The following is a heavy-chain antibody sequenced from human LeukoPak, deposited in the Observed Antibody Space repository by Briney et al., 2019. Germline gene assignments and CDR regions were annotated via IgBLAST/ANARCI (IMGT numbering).Heavy chain of an antibody. Sequence: ASVKVSCKASGYTFTAYYMHWVRQAPGQGLEWMGRINPDSGGTNYAQKFQGRVTMTRDTSITTAYMELSSLRSDDTAVYYCAKNRAGDYADYWGQGTLVTVSS. CDR2: INPDSGGT. CDR1: GYTFTAYY. V-gene: IGHV1-2*06. CDR3: AKNRAGDYADY. J-gene: IGHJ4*02. D-gene: IGHD4-17*01.